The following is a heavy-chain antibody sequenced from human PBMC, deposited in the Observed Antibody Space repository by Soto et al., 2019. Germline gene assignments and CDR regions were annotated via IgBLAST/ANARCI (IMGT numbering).Heavy chain of an antibody. Sequence: GGSLRLSCAASGFTFSNNWMHWVRQAPGKGLVWVSRINSDGSSIDYADFVKGRFSISRDNARNTLNLQMYSLTVEDTAVYYCARSLTITTLDDWGQGALVTVSS. CDR1: GFTFSNNW. V-gene: IGHV3-74*01. CDR3: ARSLTITTLDD. J-gene: IGHJ1*01. D-gene: IGHD3-10*01. CDR2: INSDGSSI.